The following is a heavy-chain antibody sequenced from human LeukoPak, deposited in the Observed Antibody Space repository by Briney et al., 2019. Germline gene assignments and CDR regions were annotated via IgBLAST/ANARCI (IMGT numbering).Heavy chain of an antibody. Sequence: GGXLRLSCAASGFTFSSNYMSWVRQAPGKGLEWVSVIYSGGSTYYSDSVTGRFTISRDNSKNTLYLQMNSLRAEDTAVYYCAREHALRWSRFDYWGQGTLVTVSS. J-gene: IGHJ4*02. CDR1: GFTFSSNY. CDR2: IYSGGST. V-gene: IGHV3-66*02. D-gene: IGHD4-23*01. CDR3: AREHALRWSRFDY.